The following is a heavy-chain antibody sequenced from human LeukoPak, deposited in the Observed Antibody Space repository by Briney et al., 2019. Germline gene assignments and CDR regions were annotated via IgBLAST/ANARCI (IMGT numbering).Heavy chain of an antibody. V-gene: IGHV3-7*01. Sequence: SGGSLRLSCAASGFTFSSYWMSWVRQAPGKGLEWVANIKQDGSEKYYVDSVKGRFTISRDNAKNSLYLQMNSLRAEDTAVYYCARESARRDGYNTRAFDIWGQGTMVTVSS. CDR1: GFTFSSYW. J-gene: IGHJ3*02. CDR3: ARESARRDGYNTRAFDI. D-gene: IGHD5-24*01. CDR2: IKQDGSEK.